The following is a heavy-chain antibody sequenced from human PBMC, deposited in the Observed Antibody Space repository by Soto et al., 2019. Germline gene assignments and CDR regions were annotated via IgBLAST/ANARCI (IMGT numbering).Heavy chain of an antibody. J-gene: IGHJ4*02. CDR3: ARQGFMTPVVPQHLAAFDY. V-gene: IGHV4-39*01. CDR1: GGSISSSSYY. Sequence: QLQLQESGPGLVKPSETLSLTCTVSGGSISSSSYYWGWIRQPPGKGLEWIGSIYYSGSTYYNPSLKTRATTAVDTSKNQFSLKLSAVTAADTAVYYCARQGFMTPVVPQHLAAFDYWGQGTLVTVSS. D-gene: IGHD4-17*01. CDR2: IYYSGST.